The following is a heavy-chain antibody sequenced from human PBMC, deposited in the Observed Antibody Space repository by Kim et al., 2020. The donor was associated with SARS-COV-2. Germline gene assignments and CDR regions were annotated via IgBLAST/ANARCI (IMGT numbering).Heavy chain of an antibody. CDR3: ARVSSSWYDIGVVWFDP. D-gene: IGHD6-13*01. J-gene: IGHJ5*02. V-gene: IGHV4-59*01. Sequence: LQSRVTISVDTSKNQFSLKLSSVTAADTAVYYCARVSSSWYDIGVVWFDPWGQGTLVTVSS.